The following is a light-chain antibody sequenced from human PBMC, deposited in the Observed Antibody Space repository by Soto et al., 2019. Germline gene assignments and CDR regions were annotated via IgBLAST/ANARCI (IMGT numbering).Light chain of an antibody. CDR3: QKYKSVPRT. V-gene: IGKV1-27*01. CDR2: GAA. Sequence: DIQMTQSPSSLSASVGDRVTITCRASQDISNYLAWYQHKPGEAPKLLIFGAAILQSGAPSRFSGSGSGTDFTLTISGLQPEDAATYYCQKYKSVPRTFGQGTKLAIK. J-gene: IGKJ2*01. CDR1: QDISNY.